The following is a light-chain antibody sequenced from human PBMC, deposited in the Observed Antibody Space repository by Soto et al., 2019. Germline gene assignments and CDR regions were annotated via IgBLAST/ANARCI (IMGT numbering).Light chain of an antibody. CDR2: GAS. CDR3: KQYGGSPPSYT. CDR1: QSVSSSY. J-gene: IGKJ2*01. V-gene: IGKV3-20*01. Sequence: EIVLTQSPGTLSLSPGERATLSCRASQSVSSSYLAWYQHKPGQAPRLLIYGASIRATGIPDRFSGSGSGGGLTLAIITLEPEDFAVYYCKQYGGSPPSYTVGHGTKVDIK.